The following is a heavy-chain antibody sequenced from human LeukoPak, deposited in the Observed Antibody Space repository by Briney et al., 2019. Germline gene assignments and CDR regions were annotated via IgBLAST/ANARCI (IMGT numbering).Heavy chain of an antibody. CDR1: GYTFTSNY. CDR2: IYPRDGST. J-gene: IGHJ4*02. V-gene: IGHV1-46*01. Sequence: GASVKVSCKASGYTFTSNYIHWVRQAPGQGLEWMGMIYPRDGSTSYAQKFQGRVTVTRDTSTGTVHMELSGLRSEDTAVYYCARDPEGFDYWGQGTLVTVSS. CDR3: ARDPEGFDY.